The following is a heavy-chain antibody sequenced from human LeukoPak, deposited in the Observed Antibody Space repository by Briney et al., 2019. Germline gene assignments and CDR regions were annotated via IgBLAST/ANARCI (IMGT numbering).Heavy chain of an antibody. V-gene: IGHV3-23*01. CDR3: AKVTSSGWYFDY. CDR2: ISGSGGRT. Sequence: GGALRLSCAASGFTFSSYAMSWGRQAPGKGVEGGSAISGSGGRTYYADSVKGRFTISRDNSNNTLYLQMNSLRAEDTAVYYCAKVTSSGWYFDYWGQGTLVTVSS. D-gene: IGHD6-19*01. CDR1: GFTFSSYA. J-gene: IGHJ4*02.